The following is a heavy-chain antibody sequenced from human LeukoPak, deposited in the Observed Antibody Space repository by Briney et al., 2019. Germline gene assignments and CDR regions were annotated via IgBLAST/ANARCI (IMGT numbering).Heavy chain of an antibody. CDR3: ARDHLVRGEFRWFDP. D-gene: IGHD3-10*01. CDR2: INHSGST. Sequence: SETLSLTCAVYGGSFSGYYWSWIRQPPGKGLEWIGEINHSGSTNYNPSLKSRVTISVDTSKNQFSLKLSSVTAADTAVYYCARDHLVRGEFRWFDPWGQGTLVTVSS. V-gene: IGHV4-34*01. CDR1: GGSFSGYY. J-gene: IGHJ5*02.